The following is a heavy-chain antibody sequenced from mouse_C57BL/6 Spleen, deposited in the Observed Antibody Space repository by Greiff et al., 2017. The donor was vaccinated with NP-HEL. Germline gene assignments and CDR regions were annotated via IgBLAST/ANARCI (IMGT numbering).Heavy chain of an antibody. CDR1: GFTFSDYG. V-gene: IGHV5-15*01. Sequence: EVKVVESGGGLVQPGGSLKLSCAASGFTFSDYGMAWVRQAPRKGPEWVAFISNLAYSIYYADTVTGRFTISRENAKNTLYLEMSSLRSEDTAMYYCARHRATMVTREYFDVWGTGTTVTVSS. CDR2: ISNLAYSI. CDR3: ARHRATMVTREYFDV. D-gene: IGHD2-2*01. J-gene: IGHJ1*03.